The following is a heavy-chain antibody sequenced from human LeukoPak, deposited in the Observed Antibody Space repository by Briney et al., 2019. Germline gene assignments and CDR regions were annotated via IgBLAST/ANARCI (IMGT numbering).Heavy chain of an antibody. CDR2: IYSGGNT. D-gene: IGHD3-10*01. CDR1: GFTVSSNY. J-gene: IGHJ5*02. V-gene: IGHV3-66*01. Sequence: GGSLRLSCAASGFTVSSNYMSWVRQAPGKGLEWVSVIYSGGNTYYADSVKGRFTISRDNSKNTLYLQMNSLRAEDTAVYYCARDHYGLTSYPNPWGQGTLVTVSS. CDR3: ARDHYGLTSYPNP.